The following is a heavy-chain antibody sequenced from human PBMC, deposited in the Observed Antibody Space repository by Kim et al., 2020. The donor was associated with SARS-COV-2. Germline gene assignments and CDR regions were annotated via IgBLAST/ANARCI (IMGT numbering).Heavy chain of an antibody. J-gene: IGHJ5*02. CDR3: ATGPAAFSSNWFDP. D-gene: IGHD2-2*01. CDR1: GYTLTELS. CDR2: FDPEDGET. V-gene: IGHV1-24*01. Sequence: ASVKVSCKVSGYTLTELSMHWVRQAPGKGLEWMGGFDPEDGETIYAQKFQGRVTMTEDTSTDTAYMELSSLRSEDTAVYYCATGPAAFSSNWFDPWGQGTLVTVSS.